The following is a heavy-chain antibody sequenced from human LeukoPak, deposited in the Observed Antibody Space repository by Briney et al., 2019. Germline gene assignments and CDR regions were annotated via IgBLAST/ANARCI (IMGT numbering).Heavy chain of an antibody. Sequence: SETLSLTCTVSGGSISSSSYYWGWIRQPPGKGLEWIGSIYYNGSTYYNPSLNRRATISVHTSTNQFSLKLSSVTAADTAVYYCAREVRWSQAYHAFDIWGQGTMVTVSS. D-gene: IGHD2-15*01. CDR2: IYYNGST. CDR1: GGSISSSSYY. CDR3: AREVRWSQAYHAFDI. J-gene: IGHJ3*02. V-gene: IGHV4-39*07.